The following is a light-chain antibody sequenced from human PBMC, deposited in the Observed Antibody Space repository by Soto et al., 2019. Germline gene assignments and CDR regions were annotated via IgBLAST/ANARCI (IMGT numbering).Light chain of an antibody. V-gene: IGKV1-16*01. CDR2: AAS. J-gene: IGKJ1*01. CDR3: QQYNNYPWT. CDR1: QVISHY. Sequence: DIQMTQSPSSLSASVGDRVTITCRASQVISHYVAWSQQKPGKAPKSLIYAASDLRSGVPSRFSGSGSGTVFTLTISNLQSEDFATYYCQQYNNYPWTFGQGTKVDIK.